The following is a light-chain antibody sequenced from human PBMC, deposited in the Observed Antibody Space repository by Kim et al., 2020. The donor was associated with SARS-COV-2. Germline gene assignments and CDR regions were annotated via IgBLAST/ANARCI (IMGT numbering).Light chain of an antibody. Sequence: EFVLTQSPGTLSLSPGARATLSCRASQSLSSSYLAWYQQKPGQAPRLLIYGASRRATGIPDRFSGSWSGTDFTLTISRLEPEDFAVYYCQQYGVSGPWTFGQGTKVDIK. J-gene: IGKJ1*01. V-gene: IGKV3-20*01. CDR2: GAS. CDR3: QQYGVSGPWT. CDR1: QSLSSSY.